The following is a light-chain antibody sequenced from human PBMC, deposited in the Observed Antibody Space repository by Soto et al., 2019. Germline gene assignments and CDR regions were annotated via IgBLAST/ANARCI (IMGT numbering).Light chain of an antibody. J-gene: IGKJ1*01. CDR3: QQCIDGCT. V-gene: IGKV1-5*01. Sequence: IQMTQSPSTLSASIGDRVTITCRASQSINKRLAWYQQMPGKAPNLLIYDASTLESGVPSRFRGSGSETEFTLTISGLQPEDFAAYYFQQCIDGCTFGEGTKVEIK. CDR2: DAS. CDR1: QSINKR.